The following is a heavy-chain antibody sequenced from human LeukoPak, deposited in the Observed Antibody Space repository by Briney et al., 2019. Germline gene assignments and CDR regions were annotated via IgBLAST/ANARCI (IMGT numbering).Heavy chain of an antibody. D-gene: IGHD1-26*01. V-gene: IGHV1-46*01. CDR2: INPSGGST. CDR1: GYTFTSYY. Sequence: ASVKVSCKASGYTFTSYYMHWVRQAPGQGLEWMGIINPSGGSTSYAQKFQGRVTMTRDTSTSTVYMELSSLRSEDTAVYYCARAKRGELRGTYFDYWGQGTLVTVSS. J-gene: IGHJ4*02. CDR3: ARAKRGELRGTYFDY.